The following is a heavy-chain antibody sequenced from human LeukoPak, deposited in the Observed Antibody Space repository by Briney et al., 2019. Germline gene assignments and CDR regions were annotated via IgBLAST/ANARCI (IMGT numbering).Heavy chain of an antibody. CDR2: IIPIFGTA. D-gene: IGHD2-15*01. Sequence: ASVKVSCKASGGTFSSYAISWVRQTPGQGLEWMGGIIPIFGTANYAQKFQGRVTITADESTSTAYMELSSLRSEDTAVYYCARVGYCSGGSCPGLYYFDYWGQGTLVTVSS. CDR3: ARVGYCSGGSCPGLYYFDY. CDR1: GGTFSSYA. V-gene: IGHV1-69*13. J-gene: IGHJ4*02.